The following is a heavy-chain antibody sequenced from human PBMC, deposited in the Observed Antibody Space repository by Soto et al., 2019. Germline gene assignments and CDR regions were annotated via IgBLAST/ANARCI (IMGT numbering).Heavy chain of an antibody. CDR2: INPNSGGT. J-gene: IGHJ6*02. Sequence: ASVKVSCKASGFTFSAYYIYWVRQAPGQGLEWIGWINPNSGGTNNAQKFQGRVTMTRDTSTSTVYMELSALISDDTAVYYCARSLLDEYSSSWRSAYYGLDVWGQGTTVTVSS. V-gene: IGHV1-2*02. CDR1: GFTFSAYY. D-gene: IGHD6-13*01. CDR3: ARSLLDEYSSSWRSAYYGLDV.